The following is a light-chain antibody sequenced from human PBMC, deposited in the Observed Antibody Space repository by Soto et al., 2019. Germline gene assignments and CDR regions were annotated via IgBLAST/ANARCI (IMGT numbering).Light chain of an antibody. Sequence: SYELTQPPSVSVAPGKTARITCGGNNIGIKSVHWYQQKPGQAPVLVIYYDSDRPSGIPERFSGSNSGNTATLTISRVEAGDEADYYCQVWDSSSDHYVFGTWTKLTVL. J-gene: IGLJ1*01. V-gene: IGLV3-21*04. CDR1: NIGIKS. CDR2: YDS. CDR3: QVWDSSSDHYV.